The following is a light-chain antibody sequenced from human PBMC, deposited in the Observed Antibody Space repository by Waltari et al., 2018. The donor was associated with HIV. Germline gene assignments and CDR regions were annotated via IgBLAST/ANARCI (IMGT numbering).Light chain of an antibody. CDR3: SSYMNSGTLV. Sequence: QSGLTQPASVSGSLGPSITLSCFASSADLSLHSHVSWYPHHPDKAPQLVIYDDNIRPSEIPFRFSASKSGNTASLTISGLQVDDEADYYCSSYMNSGTLVFGGGTKVTVL. CDR1: SADLSLHSH. J-gene: IGLJ3*02. V-gene: IGLV2-14*01. CDR2: DDN.